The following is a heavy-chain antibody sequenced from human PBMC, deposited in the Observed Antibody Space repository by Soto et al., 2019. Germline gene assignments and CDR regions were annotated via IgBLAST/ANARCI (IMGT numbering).Heavy chain of an antibody. CDR2: INAGDGDT. D-gene: IGHD6-13*01. CDR3: ARDGEGEAAAAMVY. CDR1: GYTITCCA. Sequence: QVQLVQSGAEVKKPGASVRVSCKASGYTITCCAMHWVRQAPGQRPEWMGWINAGDGDTKYSQNFQGRLTIIRDTSANTAYMELSSLRSEDTAVYYCARDGEGEAAAAMVYWGQGTLVTVSS. V-gene: IGHV1-3*01. J-gene: IGHJ4*02.